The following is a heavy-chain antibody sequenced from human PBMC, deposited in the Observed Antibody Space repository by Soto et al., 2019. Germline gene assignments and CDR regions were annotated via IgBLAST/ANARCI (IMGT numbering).Heavy chain of an antibody. CDR3: ARGDSSDYSTTTPADF. Sequence: PGESLKISCSGSGYSFANYWIGWVRQMPGKGLEWMGIIHPSDSDTRYSPSFQGQVTISADKSISTAYPQWNSLKASDTAMYFCARGDSSDYSTTTPADFWGQGTLVTVS. D-gene: IGHD3-22*01. J-gene: IGHJ4*02. CDR2: IHPSDSDT. CDR1: GYSFANYW. V-gene: IGHV5-51*01.